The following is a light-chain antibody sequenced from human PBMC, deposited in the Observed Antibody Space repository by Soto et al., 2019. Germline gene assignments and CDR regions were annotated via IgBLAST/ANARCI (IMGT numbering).Light chain of an antibody. CDR3: KQYGSSGT. Sequence: EIVLTHSPGTLSLSPLEIATLSFRASQSVSNNYLAWYQQKPGQAPRLLIYGASNRATGIPDRFSGSGSGTDFTLTISRLEPEDFAVYYCKQYGSSGTFGQGTKVDIK. CDR2: GAS. J-gene: IGKJ1*01. V-gene: IGKV3-20*01. CDR1: QSVSNNY.